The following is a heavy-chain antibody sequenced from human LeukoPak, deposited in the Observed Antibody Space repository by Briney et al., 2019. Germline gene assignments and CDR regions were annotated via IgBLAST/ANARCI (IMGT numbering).Heavy chain of an antibody. Sequence: PSETLSPTCTVSGGSISSGGYHWSWIRQHPGKGLEWIGYTHYSGSTYYNPSLKSRVTVSLDTSKNQYSLKLNSVTAADTAVYYCARGGSSRFDPWGQGTLVTVSS. D-gene: IGHD3-10*01. CDR3: ARGGSSRFDP. CDR2: THYSGST. J-gene: IGHJ5*02. V-gene: IGHV4-31*03. CDR1: GGSISSGGYH.